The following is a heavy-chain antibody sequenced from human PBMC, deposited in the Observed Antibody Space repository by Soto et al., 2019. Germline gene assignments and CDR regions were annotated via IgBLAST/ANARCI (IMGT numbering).Heavy chain of an antibody. Sequence: QVQLQESGPGLVKPSETLSLTCTVSGDSITSYYWSWIRQPPGKGLEWLGYIYYTGSTTYNPSLKSRVTISQDTSKHQFALQLNSVTAADSAVYSCARHAFGSGFYYGMGVWGKGTKVTVSS. J-gene: IGHJ6*04. CDR1: GDSITSYY. CDR2: IYYTGST. D-gene: IGHD3-10*01. CDR3: ARHAFGSGFYYGMGV. V-gene: IGHV4-59*08.